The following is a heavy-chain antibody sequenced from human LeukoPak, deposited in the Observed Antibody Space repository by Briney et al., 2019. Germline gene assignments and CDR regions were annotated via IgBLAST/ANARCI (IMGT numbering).Heavy chain of an antibody. D-gene: IGHD2-15*01. Sequence: SETLSLTCSVSGGSISLSYYYWGWIRQPPGKGLEWIGSIYYSGSTYYSPSLKSRVTISVDTSKNQFSLKLSSVTAADTAVYYCARPNIRYCSGGACSNDGSDYWGQGTLVTVSS. J-gene: IGHJ4*02. CDR3: ARPNIRYCSGGACSNDGSDY. V-gene: IGHV4-39*07. CDR2: IYYSGST. CDR1: GGSISLSYYY.